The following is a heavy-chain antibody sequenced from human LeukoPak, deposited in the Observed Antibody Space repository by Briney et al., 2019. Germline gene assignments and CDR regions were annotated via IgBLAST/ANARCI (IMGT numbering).Heavy chain of an antibody. V-gene: IGHV1-2*02. CDR2: ISPHSGGT. J-gene: IGHJ5*02. D-gene: IGHD3-10*01. CDR1: GYSFTDYY. CDR3: AKVHYDYSSGNYEDWFDP. Sequence: GASVKVSCKASGYSFTDYYMHWVRQAPGQGLEWMGWISPHSGGTHYAQKFQGRVTMTRDTSITTAYMEVSSLSSDDTAVYYCAKVHYDYSSGNYEDWFDPWGQGTLVIVSS.